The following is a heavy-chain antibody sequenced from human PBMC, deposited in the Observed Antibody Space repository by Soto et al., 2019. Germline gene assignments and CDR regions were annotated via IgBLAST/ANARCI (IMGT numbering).Heavy chain of an antibody. Sequence: GDALKISCEGSGYSASSYWVGWVRHMPGKDLKGMGIIYPGDTDTRDSPSYQGQVTISPDKSISTAFLEWSSLMASDTALNYCTSLRWLRNIFLTVSRTFHCYYYGMDVWGQGPAVTV. CDR3: TSLRWLRNIFLTVSRTFHCYYYGMDV. CDR1: GYSASSYW. D-gene: IGHD3-9*01. J-gene: IGHJ6*02. CDR2: IYPGDTDT. V-gene: IGHV5-51*01.